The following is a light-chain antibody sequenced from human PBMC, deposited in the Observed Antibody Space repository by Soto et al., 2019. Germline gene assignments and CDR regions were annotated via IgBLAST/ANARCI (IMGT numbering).Light chain of an antibody. Sequence: DLQMTQSPSAMSASVGDRVPITCRASQGISSYLAWYQQKPGKAPKLLMYAASTLQRGVPSRFSGGGSGTDFTLTISSLQPEDFAAYYCQQSYSCPITFGQGTRLEFK. V-gene: IGKV1-39*01. CDR1: QGISSY. J-gene: IGKJ5*01. CDR2: AAS. CDR3: QQSYSCPIT.